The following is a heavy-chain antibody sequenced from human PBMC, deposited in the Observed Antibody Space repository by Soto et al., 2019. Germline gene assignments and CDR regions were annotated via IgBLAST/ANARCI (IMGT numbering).Heavy chain of an antibody. Sequence: AESLKISCKGSGYGFTNDWIAWVRQMPGKGLEWMGIVYPGDSDTRYSPSFQGQVTISADRSTNTAYLQWSSLKASDTAIYYCARHQVFASGRHYRDGIDVWGQGTTEIVSS. CDR3: ARHQVFASGRHYRDGIDV. D-gene: IGHD6-13*01. CDR2: VYPGDSDT. J-gene: IGHJ6*02. V-gene: IGHV5-51*01. CDR1: GYGFTNDW.